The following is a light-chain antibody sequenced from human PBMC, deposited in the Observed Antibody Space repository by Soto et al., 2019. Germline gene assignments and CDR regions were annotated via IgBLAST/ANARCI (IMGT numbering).Light chain of an antibody. CDR3: QQRKNWPEFT. CDR2: DAS. V-gene: IGKV3-11*01. CDR1: QSVSSS. J-gene: IGKJ3*01. Sequence: EIVLKQSPATLSLSPGERATLSCRASQSVSSSLVWYQQKRGQAPRLLIYDASNRDTGIPARFSGSGSGTDFTLTISSLEPEDFAVYYCQQRKNWPEFTFGPGTKVDIK.